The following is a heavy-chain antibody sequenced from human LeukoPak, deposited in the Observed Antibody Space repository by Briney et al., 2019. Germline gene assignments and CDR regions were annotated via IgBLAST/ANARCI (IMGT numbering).Heavy chain of an antibody. CDR2: IYYTGT. CDR3: ASRKLGNDY. Sequence: SETLSLTCTVSGGSVSDYYWSWIRQSPGKGLEGIGYIYYTGTSYNPPLKGRVTISADTSKNQFSLNLSSVTAADTAVYYCASRKLGNDYWGQGTLVTVSS. V-gene: IGHV4-59*02. CDR1: GGSVSDYY. J-gene: IGHJ4*02. D-gene: IGHD7-27*01.